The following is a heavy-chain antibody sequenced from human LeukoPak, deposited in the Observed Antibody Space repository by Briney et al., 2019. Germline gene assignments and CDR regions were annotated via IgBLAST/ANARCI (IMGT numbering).Heavy chain of an antibody. CDR3: AKEQRDWNYGVFDY. Sequence: PGGSLRLSCAASEFTFTGYAMSWVRQAPGKGLEWVSAISGSGGSTNYADSVRGRFTISRDNSMNTLYLQMNSLRAEDTAVYYCAKEQRDWNYGVFDYWGQGTLVTVSS. CDR1: EFTFTGYA. D-gene: IGHD1-7*01. CDR2: ISGSGGST. J-gene: IGHJ4*02. V-gene: IGHV3-23*01.